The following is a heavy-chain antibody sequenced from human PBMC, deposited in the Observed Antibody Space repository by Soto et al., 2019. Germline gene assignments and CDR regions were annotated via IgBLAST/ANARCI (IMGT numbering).Heavy chain of an antibody. D-gene: IGHD2-15*01. CDR1: GYTFTSYA. CDR3: ARDPRPIVVVVAATPDY. CDR2: INAGNGNT. J-gene: IGHJ4*02. V-gene: IGHV1-3*01. Sequence: GASVKVSCKASGYTFTSYAMHWVRQAPGQRLEWMGWINAGNGNTKYSQEFQGRVTITRDTSASTAYMELSSLRSEDTAVYYCARDPRPIVVVVAATPDYWGQGTLVTVSS.